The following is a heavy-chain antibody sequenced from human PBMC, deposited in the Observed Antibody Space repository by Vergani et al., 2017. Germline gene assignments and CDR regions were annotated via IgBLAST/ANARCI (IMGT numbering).Heavy chain of an antibody. CDR1: GFTFSTYA. CDR3: VKDAGSYENFFDS. Sequence: EVQLLESGGSLKQPGGSVRLSCAASGFTFSTYAMHWVRQAPGKGLEWVSALTGGVGSIYYADSFKGSFSISRDNSRDTLYLQMNSLKPEDTASYYCVKDAGSYENFFDSWGQGTLVTVSS. J-gene: IGHJ4*02. CDR2: LTGGVGSI. D-gene: IGHD1-26*01. V-gene: IGHV3-23*01.